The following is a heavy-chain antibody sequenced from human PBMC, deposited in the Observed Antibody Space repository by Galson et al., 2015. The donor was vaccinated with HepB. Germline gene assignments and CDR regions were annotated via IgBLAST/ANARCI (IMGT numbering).Heavy chain of an antibody. CDR1: GGTFSSYA. V-gene: IGHV1-69*13. Sequence: SVKVSCKASGGTFSSYAISWVRQAPGQGLEWMGGIIPIFGTANYAQKFQGRVTINADESTSTAYMELSSLRSEDTAVYYCARGGDVTVTTNYYYYGMDVWGQGTTVTVSS. J-gene: IGHJ6*02. CDR3: ARGGDVTVTTNYYYYGMDV. D-gene: IGHD4-11*01. CDR2: IIPIFGTA.